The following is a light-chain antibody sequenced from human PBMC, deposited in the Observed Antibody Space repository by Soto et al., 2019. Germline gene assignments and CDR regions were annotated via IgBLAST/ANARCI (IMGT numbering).Light chain of an antibody. CDR1: SSDVGGYNY. V-gene: IGLV2-14*01. Sequence: QSVLTQPASVSGSPGQSITISCTGTSSDVGGYNYVSWYQQHPGKATKLMIYEVINRPSGVSNRFSGAKSGNTASLTISGRQAEDEADYYCSSYRSGSTLDVVFGGGTKVTVL. CDR2: EVI. CDR3: SSYRSGSTLDVV. J-gene: IGLJ2*01.